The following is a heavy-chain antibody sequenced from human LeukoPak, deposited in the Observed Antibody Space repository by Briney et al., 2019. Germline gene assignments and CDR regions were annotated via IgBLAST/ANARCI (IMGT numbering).Heavy chain of an antibody. CDR3: ARDRWGSGDGTDY. J-gene: IGHJ4*02. CDR1: GFTFSSYS. V-gene: IGHV3-21*01. CDR2: ISSSNSYI. Sequence: GGSLRLSCAASGFTFSSYSMNWVRQAPGKGLEWVSSISSSNSYIYYADSVKGRFTISRDNAKNSLYLQMNSLRAEDTAVYYCARDRWGSGDGTDYWGQGTLVTVSS. D-gene: IGHD6-19*01.